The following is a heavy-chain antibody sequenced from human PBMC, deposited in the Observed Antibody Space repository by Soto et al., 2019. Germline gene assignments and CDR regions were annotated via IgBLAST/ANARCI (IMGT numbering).Heavy chain of an antibody. V-gene: IGHV4-34*01. CDR1: GGSTSGYH. J-gene: IGHJ3*02. D-gene: IGHD6-6*01. Sequence: QVQLQQWGAGLLKPSETLSLTCAVSGGSTSGYHWSWIRQPPGKGLEWIGQINHSGHTDYNPPLQSRVTISLDTSQNHFSLKVTSVTAADTSVYYCARRPDGFDIWGQGTMVTVSS. CDR3: ARRPDGFDI. CDR2: INHSGHT.